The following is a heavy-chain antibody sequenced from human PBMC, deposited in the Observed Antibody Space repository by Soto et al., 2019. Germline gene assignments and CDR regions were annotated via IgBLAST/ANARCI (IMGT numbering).Heavy chain of an antibody. V-gene: IGHV3-23*01. CDR2: ISGSGVGT. D-gene: IGHD1-26*01. CDR1: GFTFSIYG. Sequence: GGSLRLACAASGFTFSIYGMSWVRQAPGKGLEWVSGISGSGVGTYYADSVKGRFTVSRDNSKNTLYLQMNSLRAEDTAVYYCAKGARVGTTKTYSYGMDVWGQGTTVTVSS. CDR3: AKGARVGTTKTYSYGMDV. J-gene: IGHJ6*02.